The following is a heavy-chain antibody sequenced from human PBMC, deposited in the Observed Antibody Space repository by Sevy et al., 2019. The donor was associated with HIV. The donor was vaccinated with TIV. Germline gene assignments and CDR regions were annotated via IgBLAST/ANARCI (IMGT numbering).Heavy chain of an antibody. CDR3: ASDRIVGASDGLNI. CDR1: GNSFTSYW. CDR2: IYPGDFDT. J-gene: IGHJ3*02. Sequence: GESLKISCKDSGNSFTSYWIGWVRQMPGKGLEWMGIIYPGDFDTRYSPSFQGQVTISVDKSISTAYLQWSSLKASDTAMYYCASDRIVGASDGLNIWGQGTMVTVSS. V-gene: IGHV5-51*01. D-gene: IGHD1-26*01.